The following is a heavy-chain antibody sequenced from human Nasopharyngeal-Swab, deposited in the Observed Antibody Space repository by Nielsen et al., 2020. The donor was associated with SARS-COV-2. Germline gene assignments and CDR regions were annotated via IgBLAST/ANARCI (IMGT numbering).Heavy chain of an antibody. Sequence: GESLKIPCAASGFRFDSYAMSLVRQAPGKGLELVSAIRGSGITTYYADSVKGRFTISRDNSKNTVYLQMDSLRAEDAAIYYCAKDMAAGYFFDFWGQGTLVTVSS. CDR1: GFRFDSYA. J-gene: IGHJ4*02. V-gene: IGHV3-23*01. CDR3: AKDMAAGYFFDF. D-gene: IGHD6-13*01. CDR2: IRGSGITT.